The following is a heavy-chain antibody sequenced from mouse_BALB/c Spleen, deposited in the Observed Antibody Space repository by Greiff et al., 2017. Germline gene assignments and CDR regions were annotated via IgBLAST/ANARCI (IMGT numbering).Heavy chain of an antibody. V-gene: IGHV2-4-1*01. CDR1: GFSFTSYG. CDR2: IWSGGST. J-gene: IGHJ3*01. D-gene: IGHD2-3*01. Sequence: VQLQQPGPGLVQPSQCLSITCTASGFSFTSYGVHWVRQSPGKGLEWLGVIWSGGSTDYNAAFISRLSISKDNSKCQVFFKMNSLQADDTAVYYCARSSYEGDGFAYWGQGTLVTVSA. CDR3: ARSSYEGDGFAY.